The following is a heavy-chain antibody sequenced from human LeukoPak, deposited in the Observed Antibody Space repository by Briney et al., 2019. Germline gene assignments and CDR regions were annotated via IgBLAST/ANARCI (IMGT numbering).Heavy chain of an antibody. D-gene: IGHD2-2*01. CDR1: GYTFTSYD. CDR2: MNPNSGNT. Sequence: ASVKVSCKASGYTFTSYDINWVRQATGQGLEWMGWMNPNSGNTGYAQKFQGRVTITRNTSISTAYMELSSLRSDDTAVYYCARTICSSTSCYENWFDPWGQGTLVTVSS. V-gene: IGHV1-8*03. J-gene: IGHJ5*02. CDR3: ARTICSSTSCYENWFDP.